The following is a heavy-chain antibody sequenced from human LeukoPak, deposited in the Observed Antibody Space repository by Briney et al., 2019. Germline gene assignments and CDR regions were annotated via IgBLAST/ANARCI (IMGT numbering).Heavy chain of an antibody. D-gene: IGHD6-19*01. V-gene: IGHV3-30-3*01. CDR1: GFTVSSYA. J-gene: IGHJ6*02. CDR3: ARGTPSSSGWLYYGMDV. Sequence: GGSLRLSCAASGFTVSSYAMHWVRQAPGKGLEWVSVISYDGSNKYYADSVKGRFTISRDNSKNTLYLQMNSLRAEDTAVYYCARGTPSSSGWLYYGMDVWGQGTTVTVSS. CDR2: ISYDGSNK.